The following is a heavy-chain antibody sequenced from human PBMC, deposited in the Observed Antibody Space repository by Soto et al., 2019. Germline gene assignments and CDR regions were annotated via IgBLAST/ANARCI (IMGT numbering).Heavy chain of an antibody. V-gene: IGHV1-18*01. CDR1: GYTFTSYG. CDR2: ISAYNGNT. J-gene: IGHJ4*02. D-gene: IGHD3-22*01. Sequence: ASVKVSCKASGYTFTSYGISWVRQAPGQGLEWMGWISAYNGNTNYAQKRQGRVTMTTYTSTSTAYMGLMSRRADDTAVYYCARAAYDSSVYSHYWGQGTLVTVSS. CDR3: ARAAYDSSVYSHY.